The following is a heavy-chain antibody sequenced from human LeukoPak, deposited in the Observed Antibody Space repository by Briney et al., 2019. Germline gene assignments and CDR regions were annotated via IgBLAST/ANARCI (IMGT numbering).Heavy chain of an antibody. V-gene: IGHV4-30-2*01. Sequence: SQTLSLTCAVSGGSIGSGGYSWSWIRQPPGKSLEWIGYIYHSGSTYYNPSLKSRVTISVDRSKNQFSLKLSSVTAADTAVYYCARDRCSGGSCYYWYFDLWGRGTLVTVSS. CDR1: GGSIGSGGYS. CDR3: ARDRCSGGSCYYWYFDL. D-gene: IGHD2-15*01. CDR2: IYHSGST. J-gene: IGHJ2*01.